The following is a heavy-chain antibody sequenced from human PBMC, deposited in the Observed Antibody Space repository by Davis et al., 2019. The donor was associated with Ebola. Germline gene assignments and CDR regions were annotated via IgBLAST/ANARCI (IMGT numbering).Heavy chain of an antibody. V-gene: IGHV3-23*01. CDR1: GFIFSSYV. D-gene: IGHD1-26*01. CDR2: FGTGADT. Sequence: PGGSLRLSCAGSGFIFSSYVMSWVRQAPGKGLEWVSTFGTGADTYYADSVKGRFAISRDNSKNTLYLQMNSLRVEDTAIYYCVKDTSNIWFDIWGQGTNVTVSS. J-gene: IGHJ3*02. CDR3: VKDTSNIWFDI.